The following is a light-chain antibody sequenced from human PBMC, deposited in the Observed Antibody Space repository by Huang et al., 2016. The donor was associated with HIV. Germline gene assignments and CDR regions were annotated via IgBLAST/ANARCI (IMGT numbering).Light chain of an antibody. J-gene: IGKJ1*01. CDR2: GSS. CDR3: QQYSNYPLT. Sequence: AIRVTQSPSSVSASTGDTVTISCRASQDINNYLAWYQQKPGRAPKLLIYGSSTLQSGVPSRFNASGSGTDFTLTIGCLQSGDFAIYFCQQYSNYPLTFGQGTKVEIK. CDR1: QDINNY. V-gene: IGKV1-8*01.